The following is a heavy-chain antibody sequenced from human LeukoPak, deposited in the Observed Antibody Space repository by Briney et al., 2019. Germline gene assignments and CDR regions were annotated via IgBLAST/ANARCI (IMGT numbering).Heavy chain of an antibody. CDR2: ISSSSSSI. Sequence: GGSLRLSCAASGFIFSKYSMNWVRQAPGKGLEWVSYISSSSSSIYYADSVKGRFTISRDNAKNSLFLQLDSLRVEDTAVYYCARELMVRGVTDYWGQGTLVTVPS. CDR3: ARELMVRGVTDY. V-gene: IGHV3-48*01. J-gene: IGHJ4*02. D-gene: IGHD3-10*01. CDR1: GFIFSKYS.